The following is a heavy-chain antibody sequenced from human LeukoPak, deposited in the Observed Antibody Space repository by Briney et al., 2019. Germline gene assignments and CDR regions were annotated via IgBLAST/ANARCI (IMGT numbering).Heavy chain of an antibody. CDR1: GFTFSSYA. CDR3: AKAGSRVDYYGSGSPGWYFDY. D-gene: IGHD3-10*01. Sequence: PGWSLRLSCAASGFTFSSYAMRWVRQAPGKGLEWVAAVSGIGCSTYYADSANGRFTSSRDNSKNTLYLPMNSLRAEDTAVYYCAKAGSRVDYYGSGSPGWYFDYWGQGTLVTVSS. CDR2: VSGIGCST. J-gene: IGHJ4*02. V-gene: IGHV3-23*01.